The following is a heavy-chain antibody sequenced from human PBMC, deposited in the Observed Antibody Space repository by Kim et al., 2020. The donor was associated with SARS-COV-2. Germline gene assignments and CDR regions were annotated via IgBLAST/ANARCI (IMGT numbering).Heavy chain of an antibody. D-gene: IGHD2-21*01. Sequence: GESLKISCKGSGYSFTSYWIGWVRQMPGKGLEWMGIIYPGDSDTRYSPSFQGQVTISADKSIRTAYLQWSSLKASDTAMYYCARVPLGLVVAFGEFDPWGQGTLVTVSS. V-gene: IGHV5-51*01. CDR3: ARVPLGLVVAFGEFDP. J-gene: IGHJ5*02. CDR2: IYPGDSDT. CDR1: GYSFTSYW.